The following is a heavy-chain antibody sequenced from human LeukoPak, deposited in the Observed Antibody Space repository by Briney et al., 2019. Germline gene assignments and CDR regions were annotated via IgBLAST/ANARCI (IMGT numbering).Heavy chain of an antibody. D-gene: IGHD3-22*01. J-gene: IGHJ4*02. CDR3: AKDPWNYYDSSGHYQGYFDY. V-gene: IGHV3-23*01. CDR1: GFTFSSYA. Sequence: GGSLRLSCATSGFTFSSYAMSWVRQAPGKGLEWVSAISGSGGSTSYADSVKGRFTISRDNSKNTLYLQMNSLRAEDTAVYYCAKDPWNYYDSSGHYQGYFDYWGQGTLVTVSS. CDR2: ISGSGGST.